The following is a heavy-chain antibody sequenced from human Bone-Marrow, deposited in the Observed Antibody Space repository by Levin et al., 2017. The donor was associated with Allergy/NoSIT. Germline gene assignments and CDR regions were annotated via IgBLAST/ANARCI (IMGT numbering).Heavy chain of an antibody. CDR3: AAAAYSWNGMDV. CDR2: IVVGSGNT. CDR1: GFTFTSSA. Sequence: SVKVSCKASGFTFTSSAVQWVRQARGQRLEWIGWIVVGSGNTNYAQKFQERVTITRDMSTSTAYMELSSLRSEDTAVYYCAAAAYSWNGMDVWGQGTTVTVSS. D-gene: IGHD5-18*01. J-gene: IGHJ6*02. V-gene: IGHV1-58*01.